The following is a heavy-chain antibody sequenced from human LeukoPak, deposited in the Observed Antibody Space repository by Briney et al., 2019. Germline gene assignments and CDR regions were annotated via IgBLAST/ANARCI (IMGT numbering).Heavy chain of an antibody. J-gene: IGHJ5*02. Sequence: PGGSLRLSCAASGFIFSNAWMTWVRQAPGKGLEWIGRIKSKYDGGATDYAAPLKGRFTISRDDSQNTLYLQMDSLKTEDTAVYYCTTVRGIAAAGSWGQGTLVTASS. CDR3: TTVRGIAAAGS. CDR1: GFIFSNAW. D-gene: IGHD6-13*01. V-gene: IGHV3-15*01. CDR2: IKSKYDGGAT.